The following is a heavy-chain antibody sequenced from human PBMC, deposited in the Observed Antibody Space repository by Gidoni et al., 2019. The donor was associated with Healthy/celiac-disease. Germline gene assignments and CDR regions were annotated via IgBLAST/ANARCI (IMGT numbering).Heavy chain of an antibody. CDR2: IKSKTDGRTT. J-gene: IGHJ4*02. Sequence: EVQLVESGGGLVKPGGSLRLSCAASGFTFSNAWRSWVRQAPGKGLEWVGRIKSKTDGRTTDYAAPVKGRFTISRDDSKNTLYLQMNSLKTEDTAVYYCTTDRYCSGGSCTDFDYWGQGTLVTVSS. CDR3: TTDRYCSGGSCTDFDY. V-gene: IGHV3-15*01. CDR1: GFTFSNAW. D-gene: IGHD2-15*01.